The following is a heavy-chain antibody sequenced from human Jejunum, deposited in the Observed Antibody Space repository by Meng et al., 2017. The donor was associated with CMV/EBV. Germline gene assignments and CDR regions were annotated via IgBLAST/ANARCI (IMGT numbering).Heavy chain of an antibody. J-gene: IGHJ4*02. Sequence: KVSWKASGYTFTGYYMHWVRQAPGQGLEWMGRINPDTGGTNYAQKFQGRVTMTRDTSISTAYMELSRLTSDDTAVYFCMTVTGNYPYWGQGALVTVSS. V-gene: IGHV1-2*06. CDR1: GYTFTGYY. CDR3: MTVTGNYPY. CDR2: INPDTGGT. D-gene: IGHD1-7*01.